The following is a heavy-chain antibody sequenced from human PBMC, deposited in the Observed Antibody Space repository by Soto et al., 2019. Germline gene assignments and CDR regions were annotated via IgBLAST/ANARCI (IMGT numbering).Heavy chain of an antibody. J-gene: IGHJ6*01. Sequence: CLILSFAASVFTLSSYGMHWVRQAPGKGLEWVAVISYDGRNKYYADAVKGRFTISRDNSKNTLYLQMSSLRAEDTAVYYCVKDGSSGWHYFYDMDVWGQGTTVTVSS. CDR1: VFTLSSYG. CDR2: ISYDGRNK. CDR3: VKDGSSGWHYFYDMDV. V-gene: IGHV3-30*18. D-gene: IGHD6-19*01.